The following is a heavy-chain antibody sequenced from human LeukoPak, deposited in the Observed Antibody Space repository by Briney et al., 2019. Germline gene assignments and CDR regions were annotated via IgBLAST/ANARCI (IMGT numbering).Heavy chain of an antibody. CDR3: ARGNYNILTGYYARVWFDP. J-gene: IGHJ5*02. CDR1: RFIFSTYS. V-gene: IGHV3-48*01. Sequence: GGSLRLSCEASRFIFSTYSMNWVRQAPGKGLEWVSYIRSSSSTIYYADSVKGRFAISRDNAKNSLYLQMNSLRAEDTAVYYCARGNYNILTGYYARVWFDPWGQGTLVTVSS. CDR2: IRSSSSTI. D-gene: IGHD3-9*01.